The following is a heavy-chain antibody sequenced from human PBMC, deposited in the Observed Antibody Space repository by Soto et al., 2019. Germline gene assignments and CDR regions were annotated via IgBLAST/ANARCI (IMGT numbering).Heavy chain of an antibody. CDR1: GGPFDDYA. V-gene: IGHV3-9*01. D-gene: IGHD6-13*01. CDR3: AKDMRGGSSSSRYYYGLDV. Sequence: PGGSLRRSCAASGGPFDDYAMHWVRQAPGKGLEWVSGISWNSGTIVYADSVKGRFTISRDNAKNSLYLQMNSLRGEDTALYYCAKDMRGGSSSSRYYYGLDVWGQGPTATFSS. CDR2: ISWNSGTI. J-gene: IGHJ6*02.